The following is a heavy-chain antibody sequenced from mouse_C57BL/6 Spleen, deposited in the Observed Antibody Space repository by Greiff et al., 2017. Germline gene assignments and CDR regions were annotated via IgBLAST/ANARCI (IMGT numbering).Heavy chain of an antibody. CDR2: ISYDGSN. Sequence: EVKLMESGPGLVKPSQSLSLTCSVTGYSITSGHYWNWIRQFPGNKLEWLGYISYDGSNNYNPSPKNRISITRDTSKKQFSLTLNSLNTEDTATYYCANPPCGSSCVGWYFDVWGTGTTVTVSS. V-gene: IGHV3-6*01. CDR3: ANPPCGSSCVGWYFDV. CDR1: GYSITSGHY. J-gene: IGHJ1*03. D-gene: IGHD1-1*01.